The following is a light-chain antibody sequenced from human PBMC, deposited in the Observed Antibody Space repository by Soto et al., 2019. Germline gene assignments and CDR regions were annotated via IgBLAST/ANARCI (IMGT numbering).Light chain of an antibody. CDR1: QSMGSN. V-gene: IGKV3-15*01. Sequence: EVVMTQSPASLSVSPGERATLSCRASQSMGSNLAWYQQKPGQAPRLLIYGASTRATGIPARFSGSGSGTEFTLTITILHSEDFAVYYCQQYHNWPRTFGQGTKVDIK. J-gene: IGKJ1*01. CDR3: QQYHNWPRT. CDR2: GAS.